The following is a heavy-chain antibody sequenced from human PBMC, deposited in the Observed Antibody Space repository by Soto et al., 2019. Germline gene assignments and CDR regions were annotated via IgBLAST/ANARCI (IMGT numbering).Heavy chain of an antibody. Sequence: GGSLRLSCAASGFTFSSYGMHWVRQAPGKGLEWVAVIWYDGSNKYYADSVKGRFTISRDNSKNTLYLQMNSLRAEDTAVYYCARGSGAARFHYGMDVWGQGTTVTVSS. CDR2: IWYDGSNK. D-gene: IGHD6-6*01. CDR1: GFTFSSYG. CDR3: ARGSGAARFHYGMDV. J-gene: IGHJ6*02. V-gene: IGHV3-33*01.